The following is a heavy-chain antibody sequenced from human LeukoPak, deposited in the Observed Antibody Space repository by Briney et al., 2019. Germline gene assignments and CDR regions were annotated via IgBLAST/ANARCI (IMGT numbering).Heavy chain of an antibody. D-gene: IGHD3-3*01. Sequence: PGASVKVSCTASGYTFTSYYMHWVRQAPGQGLEWMGIINPSGGSTSYAQKFQGRVTMTRDTSTSTVYMELSSLRSEDTAVYYCARDKGWYYDFFHYGMDVWGQGTTVTVSS. V-gene: IGHV1-46*01. J-gene: IGHJ6*02. CDR2: INPSGGST. CDR1: GYTFTSYY. CDR3: ARDKGWYYDFFHYGMDV.